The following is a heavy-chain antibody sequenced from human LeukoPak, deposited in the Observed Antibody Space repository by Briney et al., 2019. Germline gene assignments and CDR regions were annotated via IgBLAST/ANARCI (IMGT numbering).Heavy chain of an antibody. D-gene: IGHD2-21*01. CDR3: ARIDIEVVIAPYVFDI. V-gene: IGHV4-39*07. Sequence: PLETLSPTCTVSGGSISSSSYYWGWIRQPPGKGLEWIGSIYYSGSTYYNPSLRGRVIISVHTSKNQFSLKLSSVTAADTAVYYCARIDIEVVIAPYVFDIWGQGTMVTVSS. CDR1: GGSISSSSYY. J-gene: IGHJ3*02. CDR2: IYYSGST.